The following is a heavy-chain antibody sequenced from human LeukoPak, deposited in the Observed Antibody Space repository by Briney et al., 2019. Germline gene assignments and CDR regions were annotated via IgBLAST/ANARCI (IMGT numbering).Heavy chain of an antibody. Sequence: SGPTLVNPTQTLTLTSTFSGFSLSTSGVGVGWIRQPPGKALEWLALIYWNDDKRYSPSLKSRLTITKDTSKNQVVLTMTNMDPVDTATYYCALTTGNWYYYGMDVWGQGTTVTVSS. J-gene: IGHJ6*02. V-gene: IGHV2-5*01. D-gene: IGHD3-9*01. CDR3: ALTTGNWYYYGMDV. CDR1: GFSLSTSGVG. CDR2: IYWNDDK.